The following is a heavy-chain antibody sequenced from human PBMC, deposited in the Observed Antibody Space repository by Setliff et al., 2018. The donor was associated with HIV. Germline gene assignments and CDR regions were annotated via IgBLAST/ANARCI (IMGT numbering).Heavy chain of an antibody. CDR1: GGSISSHY. V-gene: IGHV4-59*11. Sequence: SETLSLTCTVSGGSISSHYWSWIRQPPGKGLEWIGYIYYSGSTNYNPSLKSRVTISLDTSKNQFSLKLSSVTAADTAVYYCAKDRSGSYRTFDYWGPGILVTVSS. CDR3: AKDRSGSYRTFDY. D-gene: IGHD1-26*01. J-gene: IGHJ4*02. CDR2: IYYSGST.